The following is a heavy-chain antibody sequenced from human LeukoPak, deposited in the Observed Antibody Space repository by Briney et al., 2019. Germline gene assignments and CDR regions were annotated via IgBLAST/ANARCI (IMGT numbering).Heavy chain of an antibody. J-gene: IGHJ2*01. CDR2: INHSGST. D-gene: IGHD4-11*01. CDR1: GGSFSGYY. V-gene: IGHV4-34*01. CDR3: AREEDYSNSGYWYFAL. Sequence: SETLSLTCAVYGGSFSGYYWSWIRQPPGKGLEWIGEINHSGSTNYNPSLKSRVTISVDTSKNQFSLKLSSVTAADTAVYYCAREEDYSNSGYWYFALWGRGTLVTVSS.